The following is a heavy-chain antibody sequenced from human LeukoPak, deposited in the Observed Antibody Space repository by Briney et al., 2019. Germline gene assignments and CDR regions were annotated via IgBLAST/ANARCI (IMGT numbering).Heavy chain of an antibody. Sequence: SETLSLTCTVSGASIRNSYYYWGWICQPPGKGLEWIGSINYSGSTYYNPSLKSRVTISVDTSKNQFSLKLNSVTAADTAVYYCARNDYGDYKFDYWGQGTLVTVSS. CDR1: GASIRNSYYY. J-gene: IGHJ4*02. V-gene: IGHV4-39*07. CDR2: INYSGST. D-gene: IGHD4-17*01. CDR3: ARNDYGDYKFDY.